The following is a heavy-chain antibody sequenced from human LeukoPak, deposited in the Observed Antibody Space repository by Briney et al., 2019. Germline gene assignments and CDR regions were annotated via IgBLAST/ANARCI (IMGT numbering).Heavy chain of an antibody. Sequence: PGGSLRLSCAASGFTFSSYWMHWVRQAPGKGLVWVSHINTDASSTSYADSVKGRFTISRDNAKNTLYLQMNSLTAEDTAVYYCAKGYHMDVWGKGTTVTVSS. CDR2: INTDASST. CDR3: AKGYHMDV. V-gene: IGHV3-74*01. CDR1: GFTFSSYW. J-gene: IGHJ6*03.